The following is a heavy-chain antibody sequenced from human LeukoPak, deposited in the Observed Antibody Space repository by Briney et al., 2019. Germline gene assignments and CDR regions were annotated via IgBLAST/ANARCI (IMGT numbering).Heavy chain of an antibody. CDR3: AKYTSGTYLDY. CDR1: GFTFSSYA. D-gene: IGHD1-26*01. Sequence: WGALRLSCPASGFTFSSYAMTWVRQAPAKGLEWVSSISTSGVSTNYAVSVKGRFTISRDHSKTMVYLQMNSLTAEDTDVYYCAKYTSGTYLDYWGQGILVTVSS. J-gene: IGHJ4*02. V-gene: IGHV3-23*01. CDR2: ISTSGVST.